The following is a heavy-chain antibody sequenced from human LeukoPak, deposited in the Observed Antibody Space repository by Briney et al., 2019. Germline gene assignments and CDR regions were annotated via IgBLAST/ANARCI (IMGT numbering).Heavy chain of an antibody. CDR2: ISYDGSNK. J-gene: IGHJ2*01. Sequence: GGSLRLSCAASGFTFSSYAMHWVRQAPGKGLEWVAVISYDGSNKYYADSVKGRFTISRDNSKNTLSLQMNSLRAEDTAVYYCARDIYSKYVDVWGRGTLVTVSS. V-gene: IGHV3-30*04. CDR1: GFTFSSYA. D-gene: IGHD2-15*01. CDR3: ARDIYSKYVDV.